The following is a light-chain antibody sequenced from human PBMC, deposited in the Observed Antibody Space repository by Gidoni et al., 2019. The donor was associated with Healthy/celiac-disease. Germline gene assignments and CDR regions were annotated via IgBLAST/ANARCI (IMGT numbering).Light chain of an antibody. J-gene: IGKJ1*01. CDR2: GAS. V-gene: IGKV3-20*01. Sequence: CPLSFAPGGKGNHTCRDRRSVISSYLAWYQQKPGQAPRLLIYGASSRATGIPDRFSGSGSGTDFTLTISRLEPEDFAVYYCQQYGSSPRTFGQGTKVEIK. CDR1: RSVISSY. CDR3: QQYGSSPRT.